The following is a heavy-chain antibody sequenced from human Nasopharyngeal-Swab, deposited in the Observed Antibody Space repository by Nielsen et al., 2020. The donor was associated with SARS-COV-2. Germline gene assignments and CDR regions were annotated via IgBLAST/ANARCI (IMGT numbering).Heavy chain of an antibody. D-gene: IGHD3-22*01. CDR1: GGSISSYY. CDR3: ARWYYYDSSGYYLAAFDI. V-gene: IGHV4-59*13. CDR2: IYYSGST. Sequence: GSLRLSCTVSGGSISSYYWSWIRQPPGKGLEWIGYIYYSGSTNYNPSLKSRVTISVDTSKNQFSLKLSSVTAADTAVYYCARWYYYDSSGYYLAAFDIWGQGTMVTVSS. J-gene: IGHJ3*02.